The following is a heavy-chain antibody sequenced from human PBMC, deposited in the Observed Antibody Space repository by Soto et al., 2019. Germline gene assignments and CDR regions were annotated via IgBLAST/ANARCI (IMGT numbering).Heavy chain of an antibody. Sequence: ASVKVSCKVSGYTLTELSMHWVRQAPGKGLEWMGGFDPEDGETSYAQKFQGRVTMTEDTSTDTAYMELSSLRSEDTAVYYCATGPAARPYYYSYGMDVWGQGTTVTVSS. D-gene: IGHD6-6*01. V-gene: IGHV1-24*01. J-gene: IGHJ6*02. CDR3: ATGPAARPYYYSYGMDV. CDR1: GYTLTELS. CDR2: FDPEDGET.